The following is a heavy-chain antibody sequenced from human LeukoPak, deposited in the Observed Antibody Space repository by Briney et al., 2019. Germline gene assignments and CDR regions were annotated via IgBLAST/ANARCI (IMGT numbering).Heavy chain of an antibody. V-gene: IGHV3-49*04. CDR2: IRSKAYGGTT. CDR3: TRVGLMVRGVSDY. Sequence: GRSLRLSCTASGFTFGDYAMSWVRQAPGKGLEWVGFIRSKAYGGTTEYAASVKGRFTISRDDSKSIAYLQMNSLKTEDTAVYYCTRVGLMVRGVSDYWGQGTLVTVSS. J-gene: IGHJ4*02. CDR1: GFTFGDYA. D-gene: IGHD3-10*01.